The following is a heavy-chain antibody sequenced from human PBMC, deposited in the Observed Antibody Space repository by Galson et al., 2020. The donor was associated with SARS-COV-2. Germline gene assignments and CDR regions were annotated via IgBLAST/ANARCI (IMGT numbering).Heavy chain of an antibody. V-gene: IGHV3-30-3*01. CDR2: ISYDGGKK. CDR1: GFTLRSYA. J-gene: IGHJ2*01. D-gene: IGHD7-27*01. Sequence: GGSLRLSCAASGFTLRSYAMHWVRQAPGKGLEWVTLISYDGGKKYYADSVKGRFIISRDNSNTTLYLQMNSLRAEDTAVYYCARDLGTGDPLGDWYIDPWGRGTLVTVSS. CDR3: ARDLGTGDPLGDWYIDP.